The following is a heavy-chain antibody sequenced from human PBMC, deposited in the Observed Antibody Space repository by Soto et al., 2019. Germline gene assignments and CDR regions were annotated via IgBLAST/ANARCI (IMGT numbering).Heavy chain of an antibody. CDR1: GFTFSSYS. J-gene: IGHJ6*02. CDR2: ISSSSSYI. D-gene: IGHD6-13*01. V-gene: IGHV3-21*01. CDR3: ARDDGGSWSYYYYGMDV. Sequence: GGSLRLSCAASGFTFSSYSMNWVRQAPGKGLEWVSSISSSSSYIYYADSVKGRFTISRDNAKNSLYLQMDSLRAEDTAVYYCARDDGGSWSYYYYGMDVWGQGTTVTVSS.